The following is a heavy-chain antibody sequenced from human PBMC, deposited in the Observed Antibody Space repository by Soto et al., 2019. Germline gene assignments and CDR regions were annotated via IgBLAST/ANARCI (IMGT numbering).Heavy chain of an antibody. D-gene: IGHD3-10*02. J-gene: IGHJ4*02. CDR1: GGSMNDFY. Sequence: PSETLSLTCTVSGGSMNDFYVSWIRQPPGKGLEWIGYIYYSGSTNYNPSLKSRVTMSIDTSKNQFFLKLTSVTAADTAVYYCARHPMSAFDYWGQGTLVTVSS. CDR2: IYYSGST. CDR3: ARHPMSAFDY. V-gene: IGHV4-59*08.